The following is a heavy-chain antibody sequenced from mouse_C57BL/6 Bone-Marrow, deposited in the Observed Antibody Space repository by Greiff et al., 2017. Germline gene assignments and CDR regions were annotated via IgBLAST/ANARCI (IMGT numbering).Heavy chain of an antibody. CDR2: IYPGDGDT. CDR3: AREARLRRYFDY. Sequence: QVQLQQSGAELVKPGASVKISCKASGYAFSSYWMNWVKQRPGKGLEWIGQIYPGDGDTNYNGKFKGKATLTADKSSSTAYMQLSSLTSEDSAVYFCAREARLRRYFDYWGQGTTLTVSS. V-gene: IGHV1-80*01. J-gene: IGHJ2*01. CDR1: GYAFSSYW. D-gene: IGHD2-4*01.